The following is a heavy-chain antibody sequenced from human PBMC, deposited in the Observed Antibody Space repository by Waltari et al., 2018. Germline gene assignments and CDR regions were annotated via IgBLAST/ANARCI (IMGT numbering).Heavy chain of an antibody. CDR1: GFTFSSYR. CDR3: ARDNSRFLEWLSHAFDI. J-gene: IGHJ3*02. D-gene: IGHD3-3*01. V-gene: IGHV3-48*04. Sequence: EVQLVESGGGLVQPGGSLRLSCAASGFTFSSYRMTWVRQAPGTGLAWVSYISSISSTIYYADSVKGRFTISRDNAKNSLYLQMNSLRAEDTAVYYCARDNSRFLEWLSHAFDIWGQGTMVTVSS. CDR2: ISSISSTI.